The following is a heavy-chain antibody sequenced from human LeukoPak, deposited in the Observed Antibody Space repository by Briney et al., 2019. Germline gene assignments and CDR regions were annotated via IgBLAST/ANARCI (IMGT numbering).Heavy chain of an antibody. CDR3: ARVRSVRGDTFDY. CDR1: GSTLSEFA. Sequence: ASVKVSCKVSGSTLSEFAIHWVRQTPGKGLEWMGLFDPEAGETLYAQKFQGRVTMTEDTSADTAYMELSSLRSEDTAVYYCARVRSVRGDTFDYWGQGTLVTVSS. CDR2: FDPEAGET. D-gene: IGHD3-10*01. J-gene: IGHJ4*02. V-gene: IGHV1-24*01.